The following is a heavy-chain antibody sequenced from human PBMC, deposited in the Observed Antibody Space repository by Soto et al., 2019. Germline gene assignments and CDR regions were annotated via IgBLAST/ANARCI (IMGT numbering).Heavy chain of an antibody. CDR3: AKVLLTMIVVVIPDAFDI. CDR2: ISGSGGST. D-gene: IGHD3-22*01. Sequence: PGGSLRLSCAASGFTFSSYAMSWVRQAPGKGLEWVSAISGSGGSTYYADSVKGRSTISRDNSKNTLYLQMNSLRAEDKAVYYCAKVLLTMIVVVIPDAFDIWSQGTMVT. V-gene: IGHV3-23*01. J-gene: IGHJ3*02. CDR1: GFTFSSYA.